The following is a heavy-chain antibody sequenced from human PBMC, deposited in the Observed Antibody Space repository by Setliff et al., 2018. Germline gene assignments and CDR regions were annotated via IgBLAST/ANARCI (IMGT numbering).Heavy chain of an antibody. CDR2: IYYSGST. Sequence: SETLSLTCTVSGGSISSHYWSWIRQPPGKGLEWIGYIYYSGSTNYNPSLKSRVTVSVDTSKNQFSLRPISVTAADTAVYYCARDSLYHSSSSDGRGYWGQGTLVTVSS. J-gene: IGHJ4*02. D-gene: IGHD6-6*01. CDR1: GGSISSHY. CDR3: ARDSLYHSSSSDGRGY. V-gene: IGHV4-59*11.